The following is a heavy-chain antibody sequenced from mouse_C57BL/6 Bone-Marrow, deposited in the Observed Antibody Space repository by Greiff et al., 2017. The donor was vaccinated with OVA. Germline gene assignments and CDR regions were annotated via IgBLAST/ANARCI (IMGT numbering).Heavy chain of an antibody. V-gene: IGHV1-64*01. Sequence: QVQLQQPGAELVKPGASVKLSCKASGYTFTSYWMHWVKQRPGKGLEWIGMIHPNSGSTNYNEKFKSKATLTVDKSSSTAYMQLSSLTSEDSAVXYCARIYGYDRVGYYFDYWGQGTTLTVSS. CDR2: IHPNSGST. CDR1: GYTFTSYW. D-gene: IGHD2-2*01. J-gene: IGHJ2*01. CDR3: ARIYGYDRVGYYFDY.